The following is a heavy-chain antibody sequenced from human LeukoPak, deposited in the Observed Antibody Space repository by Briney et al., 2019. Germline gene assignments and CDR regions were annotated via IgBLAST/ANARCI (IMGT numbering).Heavy chain of an antibody. CDR2: IIPILGKT. J-gene: IGHJ4*02. Sequence: SVKVSCKASGGASTEHAITWLRQAPGQGLEWMGRIIPILGKTYYAHNFRGRVTITADKSTSTVYMEVSSLRSEDTAVYYCASGVYYDSSGYSFEYWGQGTLVTVSS. CDR1: GGASTEHA. CDR3: ASGVYYDSSGYSFEY. V-gene: IGHV1-69*04. D-gene: IGHD3-22*01.